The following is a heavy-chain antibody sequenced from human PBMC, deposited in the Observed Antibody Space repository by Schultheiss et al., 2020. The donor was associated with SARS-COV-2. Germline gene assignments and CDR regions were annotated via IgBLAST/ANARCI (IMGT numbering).Heavy chain of an antibody. D-gene: IGHD2-8*02. CDR3: ARDLMSGETVLVAIDY. V-gene: IGHV3-21*01. Sequence: GGSLRLSCAASGFTFSSYSMNWVRQAPGKGLEWVSSIGRTPSNLYYADSVQGRFTISRDNTKNSLYLHMNSLRVDDTAVYYCARDLMSGETVLVAIDYWGQGTLVTVSS. CDR1: GFTFSSYS. J-gene: IGHJ4*02. CDR2: IGRTPSNL.